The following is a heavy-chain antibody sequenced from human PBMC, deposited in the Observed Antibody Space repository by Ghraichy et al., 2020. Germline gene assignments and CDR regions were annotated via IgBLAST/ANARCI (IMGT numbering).Heavy chain of an antibody. V-gene: IGHV4-59*01. CDR3: ARLGVIREIGARESPVKYCSGGSCYLEN. D-gene: IGHD2-15*01. J-gene: IGHJ4*02. Sequence: SETLSLTCTVSGGSISSYYWSWIRQPPGKGLEWIGHIYYSGSTNYNPSLKSRVTISVDTSKNQFSLKLSSVTAADMAVYYCARLGVIREIGARESPVKYCSGGSCYLENWGQGTLVTVSS. CDR1: GGSISSYY. CDR2: IYYSGST.